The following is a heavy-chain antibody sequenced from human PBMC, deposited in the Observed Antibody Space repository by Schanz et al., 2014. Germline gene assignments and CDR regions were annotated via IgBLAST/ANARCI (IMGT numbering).Heavy chain of an antibody. D-gene: IGHD3-22*01. CDR1: GFTFSDYS. V-gene: IGHV3-48*02. J-gene: IGHJ2*01. CDR2: ISGNSIFT. Sequence: QLVESGGDFVQPGGSLRLSCEVSGFTFSDYSMTWVRQPPGKGLEWVSYISGNSIFTYNAKSVRGRFTISRDNAKNSLXLQMNSLRDDDTAIYYCARGQSSGFSYAEMAFDLWGRGTRVSVSS. CDR3: ARGQSSGFSYAEMAFDL.